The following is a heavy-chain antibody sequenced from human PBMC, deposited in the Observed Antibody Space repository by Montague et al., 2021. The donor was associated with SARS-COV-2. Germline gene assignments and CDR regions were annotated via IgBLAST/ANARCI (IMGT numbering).Heavy chain of an antibody. Sequence: SETLSLTCTVSGASIRSSDHYWGWIRQPPGKGLEWIGSIYYTGSRYYTPSLTTRLTISVDTSRYQFSLDLTSVTAADTAIYYCASAGAFDNSGYVGRLRPYYFDCWGQGPMVTVSS. V-gene: IGHV4-39*07. CDR2: IYYTGSR. J-gene: IGHJ4*02. CDR3: ASAGAFDNSGYVGRLRPYYFDC. CDR1: GASIRSSDHY. D-gene: IGHD3-22*01.